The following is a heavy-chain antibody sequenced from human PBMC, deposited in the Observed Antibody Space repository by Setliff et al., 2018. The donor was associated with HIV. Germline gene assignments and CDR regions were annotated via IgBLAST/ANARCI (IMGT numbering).Heavy chain of an antibody. CDR1: GDSVSSNSAT. D-gene: IGHD6-13*01. CDR3: ARGGKIAAAGGIFDY. CDR2: TYYRSKFYN. V-gene: IGHV6-1*01. J-gene: IGHJ4*02. Sequence: SQTLSLTCAISGDSVSSNSATWNWIRLSPSRGLEWLGRTYYRSKFYNDYAVSVKSRIIINPDTSKNQFSLQLNSVTPEDTAVYCCARGGKIAAAGGIFDYWGQGTLVTAPQ.